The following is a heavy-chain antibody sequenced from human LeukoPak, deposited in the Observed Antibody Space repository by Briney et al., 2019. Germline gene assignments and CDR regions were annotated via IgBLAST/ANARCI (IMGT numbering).Heavy chain of an antibody. V-gene: IGHV3-30*04. CDR3: ARTYGSSADAFDI. D-gene: IGHD6-6*01. J-gene: IGHJ3*02. CDR1: GFSFTNYS. Sequence: PGGSLRLSCAASGFSFTNYSVHWARQAPGKGLEWVALISDDGSNKYYADSVKGRFTISRDNAKNTLYLQMSSLRSEDTAVYYCARTYGSSADAFDIWGQGTMVTVSS. CDR2: ISDDGSNK.